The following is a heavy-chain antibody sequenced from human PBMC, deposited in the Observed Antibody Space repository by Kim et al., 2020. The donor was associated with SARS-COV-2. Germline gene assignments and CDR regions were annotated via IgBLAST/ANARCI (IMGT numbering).Heavy chain of an antibody. Sequence: VKGRFTISRDNSKNTLYLQMNSLRAEDTAVYYCAKANYYDSSGYHYYGMDVWGQGTTVTVSS. J-gene: IGHJ6*02. CDR3: AKANYYDSSGYHYYGMDV. V-gene: IGHV3-30*02. D-gene: IGHD3-22*01.